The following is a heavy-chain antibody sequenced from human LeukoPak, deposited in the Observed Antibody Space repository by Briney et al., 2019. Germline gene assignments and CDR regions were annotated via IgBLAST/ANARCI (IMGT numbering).Heavy chain of an antibody. Sequence: SQTLSLTCAISGDSVSSSTAAWNWIKQSPSRGLEWLGRTYYRSKWYSDFTEYVKSRITIDPDTSKNQFSLQLNSVTPDDTAVYFCARGQTGSGRIFDYWGEGTPVTVS. J-gene: IGHJ4*02. CDR3: ARGQTGSGRIFDY. D-gene: IGHD2-15*01. CDR1: GDSVSSSTAA. CDR2: TYYRSKWYS. V-gene: IGHV6-1*01.